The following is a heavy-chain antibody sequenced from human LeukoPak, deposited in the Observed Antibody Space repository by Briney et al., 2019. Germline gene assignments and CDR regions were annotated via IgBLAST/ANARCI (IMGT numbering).Heavy chain of an antibody. J-gene: IGHJ4*02. CDR1: GFTFTNSA. CDR3: AADDLTRVY. Sequence: ASVKVSCKASGFTFTNSAIQRVRQARGQRLEWIGWIVVGGGKTNYAQKFQERVTISRDMSTSTAYMELSNLRYDDTAVYYCAADDLTRVYWGLGTLITVSS. CDR2: IVVGGGKT. V-gene: IGHV1-58*02.